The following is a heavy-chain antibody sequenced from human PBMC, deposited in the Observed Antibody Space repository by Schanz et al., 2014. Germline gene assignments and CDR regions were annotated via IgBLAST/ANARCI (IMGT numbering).Heavy chain of an antibody. CDR3: VKIGYTHWSLDD. Sequence: EVQLVESGGGLVKPGDSLRLSCAASGFTFSSYTMKWVRQAPGKGLEWVAYIKHDGSEKYHVDSVKGRFTISRDNAKGSVYLQMNSLRVEDTAVFYCVKIGYTHWSLDDWGQGILVTVSS. V-gene: IGHV3-7*01. D-gene: IGHD6-13*01. J-gene: IGHJ4*02. CDR2: IKHDGSEK. CDR1: GFTFSSYT.